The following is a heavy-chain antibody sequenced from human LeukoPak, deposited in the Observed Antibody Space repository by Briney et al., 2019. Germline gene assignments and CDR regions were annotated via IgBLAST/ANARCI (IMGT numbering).Heavy chain of an antibody. CDR2: IYYSGST. Sequence: PSETLSLTCTVSGGSISSSSYYWGWIRQPPGKGLEWIGSIYYSGSTYYNPSLKSRVAISVDTSKNQFSLKLSSVTAADTAVYFCARLAKGDQWLAYYFDYWGQGALVTVSS. CDR1: GGSISSSSYY. CDR3: ARLAKGDQWLAYYFDY. V-gene: IGHV4-39*07. D-gene: IGHD6-19*01. J-gene: IGHJ4*02.